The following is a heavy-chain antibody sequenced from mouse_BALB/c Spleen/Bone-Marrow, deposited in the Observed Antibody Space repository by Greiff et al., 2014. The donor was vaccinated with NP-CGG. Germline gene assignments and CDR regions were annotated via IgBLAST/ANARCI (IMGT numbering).Heavy chain of an antibody. CDR2: IRNKANGYTT. CDR3: ARDRTTATLYWYFDV. Sequence: EVKLVESGGGLVQPGGSLRLSCATSGFTFTDYYMSWVRQPPGKALEWLGFIRNKANGYTTEYSASVKGRFTISRDNSQSILYLQMNTLRAEDSATYYCARDRTTATLYWYFDVWGAGPRSPSPQ. V-gene: IGHV7-3*02. CDR1: GFTFTDYY. D-gene: IGHD1-2*01. J-gene: IGHJ1*01.